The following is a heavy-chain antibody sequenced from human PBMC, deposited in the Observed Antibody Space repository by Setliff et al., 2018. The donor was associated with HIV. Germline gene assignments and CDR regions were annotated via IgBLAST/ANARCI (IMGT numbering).Heavy chain of an antibody. D-gene: IGHD1-26*01. CDR3: ARDLGPGGGSYRMPINWFDP. J-gene: IGHJ5*02. Sequence: VASVKVSCKASGYTFTGYYMHWVRQAPGQGLEWMGWINPNSGGTNYAQKFQGGVTMTRDTSISTAYMELSRLRSDDTAVYYCARDLGPGGGSYRMPINWFDPWGQGTQVTVSS. CDR2: INPNSGGT. CDR1: GYTFTGYY. V-gene: IGHV1-2*02.